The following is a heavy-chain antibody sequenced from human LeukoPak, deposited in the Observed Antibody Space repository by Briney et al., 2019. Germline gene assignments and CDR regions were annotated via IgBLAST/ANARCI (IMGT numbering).Heavy chain of an antibody. J-gene: IGHJ4*02. CDR2: ISGGST. Sequence: GGSLRLSCAASGFTFSSYAMSWVRQAPGKGLEWVSAISGGSTYSAASVKGRFTISRDNSKDTLYLQMNSLRAEDTAVYYCARTYCIGSSCPGVFEYWGQGTLVTVSS. CDR1: GFTFSSYA. D-gene: IGHD2-15*01. CDR3: ARTYCIGSSCPGVFEY. V-gene: IGHV3-23*01.